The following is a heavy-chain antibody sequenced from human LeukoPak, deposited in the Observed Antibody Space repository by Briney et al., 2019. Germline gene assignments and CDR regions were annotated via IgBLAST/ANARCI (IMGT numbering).Heavy chain of an antibody. CDR1: GFTFSNYG. CDR3: ARAGYGDPHFDF. CDR2: IWYDGSNK. Sequence: GGSLRLTCAASGFTFSNYGMHWVRQAPGKGLEWVAAIWYDGSNKYYGDPVKGRFTISRDNSKNTLYLQMNSLRAEDTAAYYCARAGYGDPHFDFWGQGTLVTVSS. V-gene: IGHV3-33*08. J-gene: IGHJ4*02. D-gene: IGHD4-17*01.